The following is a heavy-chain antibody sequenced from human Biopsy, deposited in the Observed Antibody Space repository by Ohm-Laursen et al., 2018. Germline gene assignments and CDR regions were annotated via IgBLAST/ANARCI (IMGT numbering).Heavy chain of an antibody. Sequence: SLRLSCAANGFSFADYYMSWIRQAPGKGLDWVSYISSSGNTEKYADSVKGRFTISRDNAKQSVHLQMNSLRAEGTAVYYCVTEVGGVSSWYNNWGQGTLVTVSS. CDR3: VTEVGGVSSWYNN. CDR1: GFSFADYY. CDR2: ISSSGNTE. V-gene: IGHV3-11*01. D-gene: IGHD6-13*01. J-gene: IGHJ4*02.